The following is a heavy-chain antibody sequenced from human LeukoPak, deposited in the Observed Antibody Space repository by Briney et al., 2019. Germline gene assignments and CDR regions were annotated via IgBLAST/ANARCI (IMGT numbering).Heavy chain of an antibody. D-gene: IGHD1-26*01. J-gene: IGHJ4*02. V-gene: IGHV3-74*01. CDR2: INTDGSST. Sequence: PGGSLRLSCAASGFTFSSYWMHWVRQAPGKGLVWVSRINTDGSSTTYAYSVKGRFTISRDNANNTLYLQINRLSAEDTAVYYCASEGGSYPHKNFDNWGRGTVVTVSA. CDR3: ASEGGSYPHKNFDN. CDR1: GFTFSSYW.